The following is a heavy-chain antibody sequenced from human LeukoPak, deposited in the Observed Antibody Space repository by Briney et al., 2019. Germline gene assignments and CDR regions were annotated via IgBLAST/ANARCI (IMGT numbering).Heavy chain of an antibody. J-gene: IGHJ4*02. V-gene: IGHV3-23*01. CDR2: ISGSGGST. CDR1: GFTFSSYS. CDR3: AKKFWGCSGGSCYSPLFSYYFDY. Sequence: GGSLRLSCAASGFTFSSYSMNWVRQAPGKGLEWVSAISGSGGSTYYADSVKGRFTISRDNSKNTLYLQMNSLRAEDTAVYYCAKKFWGCSGGSCYSPLFSYYFDYWGQGTLVTVSS. D-gene: IGHD2-15*01.